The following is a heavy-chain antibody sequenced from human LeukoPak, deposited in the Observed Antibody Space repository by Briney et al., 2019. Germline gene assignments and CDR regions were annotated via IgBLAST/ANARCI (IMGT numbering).Heavy chain of an antibody. D-gene: IGHD2-15*01. J-gene: IGHJ5*01. CDR3: AKYGVVLPPGSHMTHWFDY. V-gene: IGHV3-21*01. CDR2: INILSNYI. CDR1: GFTFSSYS. Sequence: PGGSLRLSCAASGFTFSSYSMNWLRQAPEKGLEWVSSINILSNYIYYADSVKGRFTISRDNAKNSLYLQMHRLSAEKTAVYYCAKYGVVLPPGSHMTHWFDYWGQGSLVTVSS.